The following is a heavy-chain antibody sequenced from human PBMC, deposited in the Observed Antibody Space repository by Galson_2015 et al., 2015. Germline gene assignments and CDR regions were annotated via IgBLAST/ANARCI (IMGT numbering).Heavy chain of an antibody. CDR3: ATSNADVCCSGGSGYLDS. Sequence: CKASGGTFSIFAISWLRQARGNRLEWMGGFLPISGTTNFDQKVQGRVTITEAGYSSTAYMEVSSLTSEDTAVFYFATSNADVCCSGGSGYLDSWGQGTLVTVSS. CDR1: GGTFSIFA. V-gene: IGHV1-69*01. CDR2: FLPISGTT. D-gene: IGHD2-15*01. J-gene: IGHJ4*02.